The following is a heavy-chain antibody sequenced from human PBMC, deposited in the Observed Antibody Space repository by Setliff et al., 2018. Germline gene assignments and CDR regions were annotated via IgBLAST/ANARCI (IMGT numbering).Heavy chain of an antibody. V-gene: IGHV3-23*01. D-gene: IGHD5-18*01. CDR2: ISGGGGGT. CDR3: ARDPDTSSKVDV. Sequence: PGVSLRLSCAASGFNSGFYPMSWVRQAPGKGLEWVSTISGGGGGTFYADSVKGRFTISRDNSKNTVYLQMNSLNADDTAVYYCARDPDTSSKVDVWGRGTLVTVSS. CDR1: GFNSGFYP. J-gene: IGHJ2*01.